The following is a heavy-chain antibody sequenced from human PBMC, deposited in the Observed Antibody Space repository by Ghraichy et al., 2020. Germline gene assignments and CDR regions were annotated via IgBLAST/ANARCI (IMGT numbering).Heavy chain of an antibody. J-gene: IGHJ4*02. CDR3: TTTTWGGQSNY. D-gene: IGHD2/OR15-2a*01. V-gene: IGHV3-7*03. Sequence: GGSLRLSCAASGFMFTSYYMSWVRQAPGKGLEWVANIRQDGGDKFYVDSVKGRFTISRDNAKNSLFLQMNDLRAEDTAGYYCTTTTWGGQSNYWGQGSLVTVSS. CDR1: GFMFTSYY. CDR2: IRQDGGDK.